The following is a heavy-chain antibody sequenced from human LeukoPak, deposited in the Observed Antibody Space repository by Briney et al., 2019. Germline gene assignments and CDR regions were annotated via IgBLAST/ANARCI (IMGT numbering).Heavy chain of an antibody. D-gene: IGHD3-16*01. CDR1: GYSISSGYY. CDR3: ARGVIFYDYVWGSYNWFDP. V-gene: IGHV4-38-2*01. Sequence: SETLSLTCAVSGYSISSGYYWGWIRQPPGKGLEWIGSIYHSGSTYYNPSLKSRVTMSVDTSKNQFSLKLSSVTAADTAVYYCARGVIFYDYVWGSYNWFDPWGQGTLVTVSS. J-gene: IGHJ5*02. CDR2: IYHSGST.